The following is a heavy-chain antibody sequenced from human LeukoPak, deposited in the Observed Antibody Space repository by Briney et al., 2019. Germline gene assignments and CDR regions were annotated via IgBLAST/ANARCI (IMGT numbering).Heavy chain of an antibody. CDR2: NYYSGST. D-gene: IGHD3-22*01. Sequence: SETLSLTCTVSGGSISSYYWSWIRQPPGKGLEWIGYNYYSGSTNYNPSLKSRVTISVDTSKNQFSLKLSSVTAADTAVYYCARSGSSGYYLYFDYWGQGTLVTVSS. CDR3: ARSGSSGYYLYFDY. CDR1: GGSISSYY. V-gene: IGHV4-59*01. J-gene: IGHJ4*02.